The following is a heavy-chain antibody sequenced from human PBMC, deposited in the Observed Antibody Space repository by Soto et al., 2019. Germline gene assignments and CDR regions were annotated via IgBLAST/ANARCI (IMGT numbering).Heavy chain of an antibody. CDR1: GGSISSSSYY. CDR3: ARHVRSGYVKLDWFDP. D-gene: IGHD5-12*01. Sequence: SETLSLTCTVSGGSISSSSYYWGWIRQPPGKGLEWIGSIYYSGSTYYNPSLKSRVTISVDTSKNQFSLKLSSVTAADTAVYYCARHVRSGYVKLDWFDPWGQGTLVTVSS. J-gene: IGHJ5*02. CDR2: IYYSGST. V-gene: IGHV4-39*01.